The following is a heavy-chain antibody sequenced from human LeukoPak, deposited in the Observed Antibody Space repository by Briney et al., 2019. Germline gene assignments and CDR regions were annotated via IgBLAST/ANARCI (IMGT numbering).Heavy chain of an antibody. CDR1: GGSISSYY. D-gene: IGHD6-19*01. CDR3: ARPRYSSGFY. Sequence: SETLSLTCTVSGGSISSYYWSWIRQPPGRGLEWIGYVHNSGSTTYNPSLKSRVTISVDTSKNQFSLKLSSVTAADTAVYYCARPRYSSGFYWGQGTLVTVSS. V-gene: IGHV4-59*12. J-gene: IGHJ4*02. CDR2: VHNSGST.